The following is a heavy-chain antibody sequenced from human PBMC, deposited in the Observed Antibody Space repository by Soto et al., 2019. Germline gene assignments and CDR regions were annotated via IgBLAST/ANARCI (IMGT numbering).Heavy chain of an antibody. V-gene: IGHV3-48*01. Sequence: EVQLVESGGGLVQPGGSLRLSCAASGFTFSSYSMNWVRQAPGQGLEWVSYISSSRSTIYYADCVKGRFTISRDNAKNSLYLHMNRRRAEDTAVYYCAREKHYGSGRKGPRDYYYMDVWGKGTTVTVSS. CDR3: AREKHYGSGRKGPRDYYYMDV. CDR1: GFTFSSYS. D-gene: IGHD3-10*01. J-gene: IGHJ6*03. CDR2: ISSSRSTI.